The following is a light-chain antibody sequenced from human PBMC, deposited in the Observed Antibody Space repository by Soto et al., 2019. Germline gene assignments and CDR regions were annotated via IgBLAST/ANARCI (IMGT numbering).Light chain of an antibody. CDR3: QQYDNLPLT. Sequence: DIQMTQSPSSLSASVGDRVTITSQASQDISNYLNWYQQKPGKAPKLLIYDASKLETGVPSRFSGSGSGTDFTFTISSLQPEDIATYYCQQYDNLPLTFCGGTKVEIK. CDR2: DAS. V-gene: IGKV1-33*01. CDR1: QDISNY. J-gene: IGKJ4*01.